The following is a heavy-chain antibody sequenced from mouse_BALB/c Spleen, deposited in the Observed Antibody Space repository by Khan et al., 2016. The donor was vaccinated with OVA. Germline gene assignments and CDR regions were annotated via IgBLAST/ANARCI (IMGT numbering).Heavy chain of an antibody. CDR3: DRSNYSGSGLYVMDY. CDR2: IAPGSGST. J-gene: IGHJ4*01. V-gene: IGHV1S41*01. CDR1: GYTFTSYW. D-gene: IGHD1-1*01. Sequence: DLVKPGASVKLSCKASGYTFTSYWINWIKQRPGQGLEWIGRIAPGSGSTSYNEMFKDKTTLTVDTSSSTAYIQLISLSSDDSAVYFCDRSNYSGSGLYVMDYWGQGTSVTVAS.